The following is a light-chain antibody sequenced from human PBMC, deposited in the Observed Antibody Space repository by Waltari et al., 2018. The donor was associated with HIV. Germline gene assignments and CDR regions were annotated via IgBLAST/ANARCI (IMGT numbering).Light chain of an antibody. CDR1: SSNIGSNY. J-gene: IGLJ3*02. Sequence: QSVLTQPPSASGTPGQRVTISCSGSSSNIGSNYVYWYRQLPGTAPKLLIYRSNQRPSGVPDRFSGSKSGTSASLASSGLRSENEADYYCAAWDASLSVWVFGGGTKLTVL. CDR3: AAWDASLSVWV. CDR2: RSN. V-gene: IGLV1-47*01.